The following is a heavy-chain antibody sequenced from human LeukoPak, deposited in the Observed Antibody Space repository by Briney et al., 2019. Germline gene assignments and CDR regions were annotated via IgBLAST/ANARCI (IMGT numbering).Heavy chain of an antibody. D-gene: IGHD3-10*01. CDR2: ISGSGGST. V-gene: IGHV3-23*01. CDR3: AKVRFGELTGNDY. Sequence: GATLRHSLTDSEFTFSRYAVSLVRQAPGKGLKWVSAISGSGGSTYYADSVKGRFTISRDNSKNTLYLQMNSLRAEDTAVYYCAKVRFGELTGNDYWGQGTLVTVSS. J-gene: IGHJ4*02. CDR1: EFTFSRYA.